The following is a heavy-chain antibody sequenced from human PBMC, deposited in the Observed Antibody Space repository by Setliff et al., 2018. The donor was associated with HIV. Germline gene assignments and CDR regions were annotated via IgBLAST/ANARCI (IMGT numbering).Heavy chain of an antibody. CDR3: AGAYYYESSGYYWVY. CDR2: VYSGGST. Sequence: PGGSLRLSCAANGFSFSSYAMSWVRQAPGKGLEWVSVVYSGGSTYYADSVKGRFTISRDNSKNTLYLQMNSLRAEDTAVYYCAGAYYYESSGYYWVYWGQGTLVTVSS. CDR1: GFSFSSYA. V-gene: IGHV3-23*01. D-gene: IGHD3-22*01. J-gene: IGHJ4*02.